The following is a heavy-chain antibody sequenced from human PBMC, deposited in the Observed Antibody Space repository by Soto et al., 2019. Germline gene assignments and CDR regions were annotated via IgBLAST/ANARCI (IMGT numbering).Heavy chain of an antibody. CDR1: GFTFSTYK. J-gene: IGHJ4*02. CDR2: ISSSSSTI. V-gene: IGHV3-48*02. D-gene: IGHD3-22*01. Sequence: PGGSLRLSCAASGFTFSTYKMNWVRQAPWKGLEWVSYISSSSSTIYYADSVKGRFTISRDNAKNSLYLQMNSLRDEDTAVYYCARDAYDYDDTSGYYRHWGQGTLVTVSS. CDR3: ARDAYDYDDTSGYYRH.